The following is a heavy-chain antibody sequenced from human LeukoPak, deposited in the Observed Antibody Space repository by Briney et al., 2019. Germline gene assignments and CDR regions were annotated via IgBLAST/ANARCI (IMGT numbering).Heavy chain of an antibody. CDR2: IYTSGST. V-gene: IGHV4-61*02. CDR3: ARAGGYCSSTSCQNWFDP. Sequence: SETLSLTCSVSGGSISSGSYYWSWIRQPAGKGLEWIGRIYTSGSTNYNPSLKSRVTISVDTSKNQFSLKLSSVTAADTAVYYCARAGGYCSSTSCQNWFDPWGQGTLVTVSS. D-gene: IGHD2-2*01. J-gene: IGHJ5*02. CDR1: GGSISSGSYY.